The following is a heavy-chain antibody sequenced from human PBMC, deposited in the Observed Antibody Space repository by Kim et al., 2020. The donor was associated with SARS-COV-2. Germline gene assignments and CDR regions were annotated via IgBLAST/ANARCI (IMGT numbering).Heavy chain of an antibody. Sequence: SVKGRFASSRDNAKNTLYLQMNSLGPEDTAVYYCARAGDYDSRGYYEFFHHWGQGALVAVSS. J-gene: IGHJ1*01. V-gene: IGHV3-74*01. D-gene: IGHD3-22*01. CDR3: ARAGDYDSRGYYEFFHH.